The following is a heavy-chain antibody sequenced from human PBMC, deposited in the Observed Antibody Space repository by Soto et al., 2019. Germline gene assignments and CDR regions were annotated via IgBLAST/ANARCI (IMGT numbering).Heavy chain of an antibody. CDR2: IYYSGST. D-gene: IGHD3-10*01. Sequence: SETLSLTXTVSGGSISSYYWSWIRQPPGKGLEWIGYIYYSGSTNYNPSLKSRVTISVDTSKNQFSLKLSSVTAADTAVYYCARARLSRSWWFDPWGQGTLVTVSS. CDR3: ARARLSRSWWFDP. J-gene: IGHJ5*02. V-gene: IGHV4-59*01. CDR1: GGSISSYY.